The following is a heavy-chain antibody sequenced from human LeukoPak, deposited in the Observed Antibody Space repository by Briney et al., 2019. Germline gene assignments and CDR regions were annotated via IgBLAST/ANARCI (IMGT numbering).Heavy chain of an antibody. CDR1: GFSFSSHT. CDR3: AKDVRGYNRPFDY. V-gene: IGHV3-23*01. J-gene: IGHJ4*02. Sequence: PGGSLRLSCAASGFSFSSHTMNWVRQAPGKGLEWVSAISGSGSPTYYADSVRGRFTISRDNSKSKLYLQMNSLRAEDTAVYYCAKDVRGYNRPFDYWGQGTLVTVSS. CDR2: ISGSGSPT. D-gene: IGHD3-10*02.